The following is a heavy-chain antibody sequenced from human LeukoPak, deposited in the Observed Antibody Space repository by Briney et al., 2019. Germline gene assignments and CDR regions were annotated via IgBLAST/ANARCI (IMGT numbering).Heavy chain of an antibody. D-gene: IGHD3-22*01. Sequence: GGSLRLSCAASGFTFSSYAMSWVRQAPGKGLEWVSAISGSGGSTYYADSVKGRFTISRDNSKNTLYLQMNSLRAEDTAVYYCAKDAREHYYGSSGYFDIWGQGTMVTVSS. CDR1: GFTFSSYA. V-gene: IGHV3-23*01. CDR3: AKDAREHYYGSSGYFDI. CDR2: ISGSGGST. J-gene: IGHJ3*02.